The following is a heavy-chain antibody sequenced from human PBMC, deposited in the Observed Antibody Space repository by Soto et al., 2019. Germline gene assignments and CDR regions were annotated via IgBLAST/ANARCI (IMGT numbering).Heavy chain of an antibody. CDR3: ARVVPGAEAWFGA. D-gene: IGHD2-2*01. CDR1: AYTFSNYG. Sequence: GKAGWTTPAYTFSNYGITMVRQAPGQPLEWLGWISLYSDGTNYAQKFQGRVSMTTDTSTTTAYMELRSLRSDDTAVYSWARVVPGAEAWFGAWGQGTVVTLSS. V-gene: IGHV1-18*01. J-gene: IGHJ5*02. CDR2: ISLYSDGT.